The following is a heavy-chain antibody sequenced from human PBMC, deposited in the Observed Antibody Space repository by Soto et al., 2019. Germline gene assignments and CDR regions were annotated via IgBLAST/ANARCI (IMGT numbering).Heavy chain of an antibody. J-gene: IGHJ4*02. D-gene: IGHD6-13*01. CDR2: INWKSDI. CDR3: ARAGFAAFDQ. V-gene: IGHV3-9*01. Sequence: GGSLRLSCAVSGFTFDDNAMHWVRQAPEKGLEWVSGINWKSDIGYADSVKGRFTISRDNAENSVYLQMDNVKVEDTAVYYCARAGFAAFDQWGQGTLVTVSS. CDR1: GFTFDDNA.